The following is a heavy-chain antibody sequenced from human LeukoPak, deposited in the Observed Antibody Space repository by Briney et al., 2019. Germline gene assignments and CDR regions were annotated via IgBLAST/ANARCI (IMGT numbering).Heavy chain of an antibody. D-gene: IGHD3-10*01. CDR1: GFTFSNYW. J-gene: IGHJ4*02. CDR3: AKTYYYGSGNY. Sequence: GGSLRLSCAASGFTFSNYWMSWVRQAPGKGLEWVANIKPTGSEKYYVDSVKGRFTMSRDNAKTSLYLQMNSLRAEDMAVYYCAKTYYYGSGNYWGQGTLVTVSS. CDR2: IKPTGSEK. V-gene: IGHV3-7*01.